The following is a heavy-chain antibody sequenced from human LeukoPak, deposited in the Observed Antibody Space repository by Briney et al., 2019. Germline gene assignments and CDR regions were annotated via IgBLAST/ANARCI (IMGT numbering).Heavy chain of an antibody. V-gene: IGHV4-30-2*01. J-gene: IGHJ4*02. Sequence: SETLSLTCAVSGGSISSGGYSWSWIRQPPGKGLEWIGYIYHSGSTYYNPSLKSRVTTSVDRSKNQSSLKLSSVTAADTAVYYCARDLAHWGQGTLVTVSS. CDR2: IYHSGST. CDR1: GGSISSGGYS. CDR3: ARDLAH. D-gene: IGHD3-3*02.